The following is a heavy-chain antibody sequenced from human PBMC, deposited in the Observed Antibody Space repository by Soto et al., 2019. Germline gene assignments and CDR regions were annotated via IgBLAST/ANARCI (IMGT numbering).Heavy chain of an antibody. D-gene: IGHD2-15*01. V-gene: IGHV3-30-3*01. CDR1: GFTFSSYA. Sequence: QVQLVESGGGVVQPGRSLRLSCAASGFTFSSYAMHWVRQAPGKGLEWVAVISYDGSNKYYADSVKGRFTISRDNSKNPLYLQMNSLRAEDTAVYYCARVSGSGGSWNPWFDPWGQGTLVTVSS. J-gene: IGHJ5*02. CDR3: ARVSGSGGSWNPWFDP. CDR2: ISYDGSNK.